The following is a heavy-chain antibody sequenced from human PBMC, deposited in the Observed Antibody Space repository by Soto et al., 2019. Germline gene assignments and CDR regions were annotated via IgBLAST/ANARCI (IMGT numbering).Heavy chain of an antibody. CDR1: GGSISTGGYY. CDR2: IYHSGMT. CDR3: ATVRWELHDAFDI. J-gene: IGHJ3*02. Sequence: QVQLQESGPGLVKPSQTLSLTCTVSGGSISTGGYYWSWIRQHPGRGLEWIGYIYHSGMTFSNPPLQSRVAISIDTSENQFSLKLSSVTAADTAVYYCATVRWELHDAFDIWGHGTMVSVSS. V-gene: IGHV4-31*03. D-gene: IGHD4-17*01.